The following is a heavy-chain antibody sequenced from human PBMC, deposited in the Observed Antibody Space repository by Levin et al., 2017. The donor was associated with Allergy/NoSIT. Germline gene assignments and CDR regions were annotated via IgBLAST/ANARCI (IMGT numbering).Heavy chain of an antibody. CDR1: GFTFSSFG. D-gene: IGHD7-27*01. CDR3: ARDRLGTGTYLDY. J-gene: IGHJ4*02. CDR2: IWYDGTGK. Sequence: SCTASGFTFSSFGMHWVRQPPGKGLEWVSLIWYDGTGKSYADSVKGRFTISRDNAKNMVYLQMSSLRAEDTALYYCARDRLGTGTYLDYWGQGALVTVSS. V-gene: IGHV3-33*01.